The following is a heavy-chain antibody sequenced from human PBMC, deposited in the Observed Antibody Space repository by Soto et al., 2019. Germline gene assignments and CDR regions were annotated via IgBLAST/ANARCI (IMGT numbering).Heavy chain of an antibody. CDR2: IYYSGST. J-gene: IGHJ5*02. V-gene: IGHV4-31*03. CDR3: ASLGGSGSYNWFDP. CDR1: GGSISGGGYY. Sequence: PSETLSLTCTVSGGSISGGGYYWSWIRQHPGKGLEWIGYIYYSGSTYYNPSLKSRVTISVDTSKNQFSLKLSSVTAADTAVYYCASLGGSGSYNWFDPWGQGTLVTVSS. D-gene: IGHD3-10*01.